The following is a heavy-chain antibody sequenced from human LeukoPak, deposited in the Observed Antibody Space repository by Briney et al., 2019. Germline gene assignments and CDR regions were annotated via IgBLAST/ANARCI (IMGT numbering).Heavy chain of an antibody. J-gene: IGHJ3*02. CDR1: GFTFSSYA. Sequence: GGSLRLSCAASGFTFSSYAMHWVRQAPGKGLEWVAVMSYDGSNKYYADSVKGRFTISRDNSKNTLYLQMNSLRAEDTAVYYCARPYSSGWRDAFDIWGQGTMVTVSS. V-gene: IGHV3-30-3*01. D-gene: IGHD6-19*01. CDR3: ARPYSSGWRDAFDI. CDR2: MSYDGSNK.